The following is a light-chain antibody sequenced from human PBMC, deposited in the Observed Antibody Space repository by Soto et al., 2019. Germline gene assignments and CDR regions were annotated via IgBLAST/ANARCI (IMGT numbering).Light chain of an antibody. CDR2: SVS. V-gene: IGKV1-16*01. CDR3: QQYKTYPLT. J-gene: IGKJ4*02. Sequence: DIQMAQSPSSLSASVGDTVTLTCRASQDIGNSLDWLQQKPGRAPKSLISSVSSLQSGVPSRFSGSRYGADFTLTISNLQPEDFATYYCQQYKTYPLTFGGGTKVEIK. CDR1: QDIGNS.